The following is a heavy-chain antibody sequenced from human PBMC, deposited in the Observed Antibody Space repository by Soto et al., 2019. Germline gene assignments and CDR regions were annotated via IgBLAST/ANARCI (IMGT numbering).Heavy chain of an antibody. J-gene: IGHJ3*02. V-gene: IGHV3-20*01. CDR3: ARVRYEYCSSTSCYNRAFDI. Sequence: GGSLRLSCAASGFTFDDYGMSWVRQAPGKGLEWVSGINWSGGSTGYADSVKGRFTISRDNAKNSLYLQMNSLRAEDTALYHCARVRYEYCSSTSCYNRAFDIWGQGTMVTVSS. D-gene: IGHD2-2*02. CDR2: INWSGGST. CDR1: GFTFDDYG.